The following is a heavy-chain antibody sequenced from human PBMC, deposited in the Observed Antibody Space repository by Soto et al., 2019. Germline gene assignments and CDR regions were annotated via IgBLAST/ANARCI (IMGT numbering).Heavy chain of an antibody. CDR2: ISNDGSIK. CDR3: ARRLWAY. V-gene: IGHV3-30-3*01. D-gene: IGHD7-27*01. Sequence: PGGSLRLSCVSSGFTFTNYAIHWVRQAPGKGLEWVAVISNDGSIKYHADSVKGRFTISRDNAKNSLYLQMNSLRGDDTAVYYCARRLWAYWGQGTLVTVSS. J-gene: IGHJ4*02. CDR1: GFTFTNYA.